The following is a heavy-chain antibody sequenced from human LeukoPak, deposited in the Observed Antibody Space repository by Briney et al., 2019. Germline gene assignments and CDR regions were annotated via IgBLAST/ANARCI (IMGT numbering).Heavy chain of an antibody. V-gene: IGHV4-39*07. CDR3: ARLSSSWTKFDP. CDR1: GGSISSSSYY. CDR2: IYYSGST. J-gene: IGHJ5*02. Sequence: SETLSLTCTVSGGSISSSSYYWGWIRQPPGKGLEWIGSIYYSGSTYYNPSLKSRVTISVDTSKNQFSLKLSSVTAADTAVYYCARLSSSWTKFDPWGQGTLVTVSS. D-gene: IGHD6-13*01.